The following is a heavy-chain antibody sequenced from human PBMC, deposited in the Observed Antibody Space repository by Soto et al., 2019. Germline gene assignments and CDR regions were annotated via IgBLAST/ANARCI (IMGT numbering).Heavy chain of an antibody. CDR1: GYTFTSYY. CDR2: INPSGGST. D-gene: IGHD1-26*01. CDR3: VRVGHDGSYFDY. V-gene: IGHV1-46*01. Sequence: ASVKVSCKASGYTFTSYYMHWVRQAPGQGLEWMGIINPSGGSTSYAQKFQGRVTMTRDTSTSTVYMELSSLRSEDTATYFCVRVGHDGSYFDYWGQGMLVTVSS. J-gene: IGHJ4*02.